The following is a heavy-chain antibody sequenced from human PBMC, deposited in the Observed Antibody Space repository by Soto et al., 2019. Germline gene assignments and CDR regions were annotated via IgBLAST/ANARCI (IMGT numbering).Heavy chain of an antibody. CDR2: IYHSGST. J-gene: IGHJ4*02. CDR1: GGSISSSSYY. D-gene: IGHD3-10*01. CDR3: ARGGAHQNLDY. Sequence: PSETLSLTCTVSGGSISSSSYYWGWIRQPPGKGLEWIGEIYHSGSTYYNPSLKSRVTISVDTSKNQFSLKLSSVTAADTAVYYCARGGAHQNLDYWGQGTLVTVSS. V-gene: IGHV4-39*07.